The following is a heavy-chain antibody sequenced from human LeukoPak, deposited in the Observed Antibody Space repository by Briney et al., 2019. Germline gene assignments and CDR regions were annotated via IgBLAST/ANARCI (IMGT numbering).Heavy chain of an antibody. D-gene: IGHD3-22*01. CDR3: AGLTTGSGYYYYYYMDV. V-gene: IGHV1-69*05. CDR2: IIPIFGTA. Sequence: SVKVSCKASGGTFSSYAISWVRQAPGQGLEWMGGIIPIFGTANYAQKFQGRVTITTDESTSTAYMELSSLRSEDTAVYYCAGLTTGSGYYYYYYMDVWGKGTTVTVSS. J-gene: IGHJ6*03. CDR1: GGTFSSYA.